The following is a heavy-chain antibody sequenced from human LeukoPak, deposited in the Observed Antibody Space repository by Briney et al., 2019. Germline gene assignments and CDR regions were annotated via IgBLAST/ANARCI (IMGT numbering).Heavy chain of an antibody. J-gene: IGHJ4*02. CDR1: GFTFSSFA. D-gene: IGHD3-10*01. V-gene: IGHV3-23*01. CDR2: VTGSGSAT. Sequence: GSLRLSCAASGFTFSSFAMSWVRQAPGKGLEWVSAVTGSGSATDYADFVKGRFTISRDNSKNTLYLQMNSLRAEDTAVYYCAKRFGESYGHFDYWGQGTLVTVSS. CDR3: AKRFGESYGHFDY.